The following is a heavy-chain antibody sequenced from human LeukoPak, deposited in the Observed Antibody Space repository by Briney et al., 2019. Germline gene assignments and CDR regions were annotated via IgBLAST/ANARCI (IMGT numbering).Heavy chain of an antibody. Sequence: GGSLRLSGAASGFTFSDYGMNWVRVAPGKGPEWVSRISSSGTYIDYRDSVKGRFTISRNNSRSALYLQVDSLRGEDTAVYYCARGQGYCSSTRCSPGYYMDVWGTGTTVTV. CDR1: GFTFSDYG. CDR3: ARGQGYCSSTRCSPGYYMDV. V-gene: IGHV3-21*06. J-gene: IGHJ6*03. CDR2: ISSSGTYI. D-gene: IGHD2-2*01.